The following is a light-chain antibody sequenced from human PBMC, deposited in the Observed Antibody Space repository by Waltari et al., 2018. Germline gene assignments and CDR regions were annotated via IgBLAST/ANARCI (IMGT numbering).Light chain of an antibody. Sequence: DIQMTQSPSTLSASVGDRASITCRASQSINNGLAWYQHKPGKAPNLLIYKASSLESGVPSRFSGSGFGTEFTLTISSLQPDDVATYYCQQYKTYWSFGQGTKLEIK. J-gene: IGKJ2*01. V-gene: IGKV1-5*03. CDR2: KAS. CDR1: QSINNG. CDR3: QQYKTYWS.